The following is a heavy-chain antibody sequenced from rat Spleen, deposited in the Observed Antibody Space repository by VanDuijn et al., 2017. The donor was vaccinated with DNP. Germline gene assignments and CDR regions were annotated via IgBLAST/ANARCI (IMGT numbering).Heavy chain of an antibody. CDR3: VRWNSGHFDY. D-gene: IGHD4-3*01. CDR2: IRYDGGTT. V-gene: IGHV5-22*01. Sequence: EVQLVESGGGLVQPGRSLKLFCAASGFTFSDYYMAWIRQAPTKGLEWVAYIRYDGGTTKYGESVKGRFTISRDNAKNTLYLQMNSLRSEDMATYYCVRWNSGHFDYWGQGVMVPVSS. CDR1: GFTFSDYY. J-gene: IGHJ2*01.